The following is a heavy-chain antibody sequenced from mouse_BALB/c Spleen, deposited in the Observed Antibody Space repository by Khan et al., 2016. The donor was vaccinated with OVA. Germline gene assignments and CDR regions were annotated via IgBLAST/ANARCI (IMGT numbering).Heavy chain of an antibody. Sequence: VQLKQSGAELVKPCATVKLSCTASGLYIKDTYMHWLKQWPEQGLVWIVRIDPPNGNTKYDPKFQGKASITADTSPNPSYLQLSCLTSEDTAAHYYAGMAKKWGQGTTLTVSS. V-gene: IGHV14-3*02. CDR2: IDPPNGNT. CDR1: GLYIKDTY. J-gene: IGHJ2*01. CDR3: AGMAKK.